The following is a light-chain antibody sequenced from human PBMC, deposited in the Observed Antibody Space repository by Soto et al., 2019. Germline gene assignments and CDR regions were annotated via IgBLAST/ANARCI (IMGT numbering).Light chain of an antibody. Sequence: EIVLTQSPATLCLSPGERATLSCRASQSVSSYLAWYQQKPGQPPRLLIYDSSNRATGIPARFSGSGSGTDFTLTISSLEPEDFAVYYCQQRSHWPHTFGQWTKLEIK. CDR1: QSVSSY. V-gene: IGKV3-11*01. J-gene: IGKJ2*01. CDR3: QQRSHWPHT. CDR2: DSS.